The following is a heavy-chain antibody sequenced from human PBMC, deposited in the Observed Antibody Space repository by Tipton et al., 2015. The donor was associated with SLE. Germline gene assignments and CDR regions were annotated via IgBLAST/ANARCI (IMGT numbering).Heavy chain of an antibody. Sequence: TLSLTCAVSGVSISSSNWWSWVRQPPGKGLEWVAEIYHGGGINYNPSLKSRVTISVDTSKNQFSLKLRSVTAADTAVYYCARDSVWTVTTLYYMDVWGKGTTVTVSS. CDR3: ARDSVWTVTTLYYMDV. D-gene: IGHD4-11*01. CDR2: IYHGGGI. V-gene: IGHV4-4*02. J-gene: IGHJ6*03. CDR1: GVSISSSNW.